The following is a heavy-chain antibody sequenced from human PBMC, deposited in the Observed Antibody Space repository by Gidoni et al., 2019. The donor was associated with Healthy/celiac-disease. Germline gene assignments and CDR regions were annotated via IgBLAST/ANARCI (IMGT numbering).Heavy chain of an antibody. Sequence: QVQLQESGPGLVKPSQPLSLTCTVSGGSISIGDYYWSWIRQPPGKGLEWIGYIYYSGSTYYNPSLKSRVTISVDTSKNQFSLKLSSVTAADTAVYYCARVSSYYYDSSGYYSVDIWGQGTMVTVSS. CDR3: ARVSSYYYDSSGYYSVDI. CDR2: IYYSGST. D-gene: IGHD3-22*01. J-gene: IGHJ3*02. CDR1: GGSISIGDYY. V-gene: IGHV4-30-4*01.